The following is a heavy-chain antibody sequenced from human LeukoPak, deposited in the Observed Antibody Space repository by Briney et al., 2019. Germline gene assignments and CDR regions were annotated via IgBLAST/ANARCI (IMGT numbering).Heavy chain of an antibody. V-gene: IGHV1-69*13. CDR1: GGTFSSYA. J-gene: IGHJ6*03. Sequence: SVKVSCKASGGTFSSYAISRVRQAPGQGLEWRGGIIPIFGAANSAQKLQGRVTITADESTSTAYMELSSLRSEDTAVYYCAVNFPYDILTGYYDYYYYYMDVWGKGTTVTVSS. CDR2: IIPIFGAA. D-gene: IGHD3-9*01. CDR3: AVNFPYDILTGYYDYYYYYMDV.